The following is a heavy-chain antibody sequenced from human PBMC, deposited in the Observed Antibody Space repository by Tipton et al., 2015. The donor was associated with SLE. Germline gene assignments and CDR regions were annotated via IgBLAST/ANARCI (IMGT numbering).Heavy chain of an antibody. J-gene: IGHJ5*02. V-gene: IGHV4-61*05. CDR1: GHSISTDYY. D-gene: IGHD6-13*01. CDR3: ARLLQQLPTGGGWFDP. CDR2: IYYSGIT. Sequence: TLSLTCAVSGHSISTDYYWGWIRQPPGKGLEWIGYIYYSGITKYNPSLKSRVTISLDTSKNQFSLKLSSVTAADTAVYYCARLLQQLPTGGGWFDPWGQGTLVTVSS.